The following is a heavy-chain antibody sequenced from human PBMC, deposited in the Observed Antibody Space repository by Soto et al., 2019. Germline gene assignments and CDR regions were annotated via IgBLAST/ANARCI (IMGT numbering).Heavy chain of an antibody. J-gene: IGHJ6*02. CDR3: ARDGRQWLVPNYYYYGMDV. D-gene: IGHD6-19*01. Sequence: QVQLVESGGGVVQPGRSLRLSCAASEFTFRNYGMHWVRQAPGNGLEWVAVIWYDGSNKYYADSVKSRFTIARDKSKNTLYLHMNSLRAEDTAVYYCARDGRQWLVPNYYYYGMDVWGQGTTVTVSS. V-gene: IGHV3-33*01. CDR2: IWYDGSNK. CDR1: EFTFRNYG.